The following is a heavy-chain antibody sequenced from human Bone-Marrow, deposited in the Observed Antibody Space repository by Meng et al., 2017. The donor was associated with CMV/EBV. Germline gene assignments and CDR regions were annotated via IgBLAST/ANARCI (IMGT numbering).Heavy chain of an antibody. CDR3: ARELSTGLPDY. CDR2: ISSRGSYI. J-gene: IGHJ4*02. Sequence: GESLKISCAASGFSFSDSSMNWVRQAPGKRPEWVSSISSRGSYIYYADSLKGRITISRDNAEDSLYLQINSLRTEDTAVYYCARELSTGLPDYWGQGSLVTVSS. V-gene: IGHV3-21*01. CDR1: GFSFSDSS. D-gene: IGHD3-10*01.